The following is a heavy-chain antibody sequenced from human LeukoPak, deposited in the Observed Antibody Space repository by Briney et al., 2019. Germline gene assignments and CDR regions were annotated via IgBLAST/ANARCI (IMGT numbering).Heavy chain of an antibody. CDR3: AKAPVTTCRGAYCYPFDY. D-gene: IGHD2-21*01. J-gene: IGHJ4*02. CDR1: GFTFSTYA. CDR2: ISDSGNT. Sequence: GGSLRLSCATSGFTFSTYAMHWVRQAPGKGLEWVSAISDSGNTYHADSVKGRFTISRDSSKNTLFLQMNRLRPEDAAVYYCAKAPVTTCRGAYCYPFDYWGQGTLVTVSS. V-gene: IGHV3-23*01.